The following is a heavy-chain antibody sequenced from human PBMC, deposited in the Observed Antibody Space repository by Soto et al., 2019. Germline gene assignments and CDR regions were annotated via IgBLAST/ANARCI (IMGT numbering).Heavy chain of an antibody. D-gene: IGHD6-13*01. Sequence: EVQLVQSGAEVKKPGESLKISCKGSGYSFTSYWIGWVRQMPGKGLESMGIIYPGDSDTRYSPSFQGQVTISADKSSITAYLQWSRLKASDTAMYYCARTAAAGKYYYGMDVWGQGTTVTVSS. J-gene: IGHJ6*02. CDR2: IYPGDSDT. V-gene: IGHV5-51*01. CDR1: GYSFTSYW. CDR3: ARTAAAGKYYYGMDV.